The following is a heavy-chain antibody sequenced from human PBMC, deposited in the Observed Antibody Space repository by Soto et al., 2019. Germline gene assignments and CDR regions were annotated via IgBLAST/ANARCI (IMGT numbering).Heavy chain of an antibody. CDR1: GFTFSAYA. D-gene: IGHD2-21*02. CDR3: AKDVISGDGFWLMDH. CDR2: IYGNGAGI. Sequence: GGSLRLSCAASGFTFSAYAMTWVRQAPGKGLESVSGIYGNGAGIQYADSVRGRFIISRDNSKNTLYLQMNSLRAEDTAVYYCAKDVISGDGFWLMDHWGQGTLVTVSS. V-gene: IGHV3-23*01. J-gene: IGHJ4*02.